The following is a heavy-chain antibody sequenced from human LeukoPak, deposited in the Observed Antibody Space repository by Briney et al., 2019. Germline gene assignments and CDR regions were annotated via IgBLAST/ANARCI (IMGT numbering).Heavy chain of an antibody. J-gene: IGHJ6*03. CDR1: GFTFSSYA. D-gene: IGHD1-26*01. V-gene: IGHV3-23*01. CDR2: ISGSGGST. Sequence: GGSLRLSXAASGFTFSSYAMSWVRQAPGKGLEWVSAISGSGGSTYYADSVKGRFTISRDNSKNTLYLQMNSLRAEDTAVYYCAKDQGSIVGARYYYYYMDVWGKGTTVTVSS. CDR3: AKDQGSIVGARYYYYYMDV.